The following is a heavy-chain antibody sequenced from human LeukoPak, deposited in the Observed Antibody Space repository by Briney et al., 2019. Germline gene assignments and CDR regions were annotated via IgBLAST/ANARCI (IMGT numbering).Heavy chain of an antibody. Sequence: PGGSLRLSCAASGFTFSDYYMSWIRQAPGEGLEWVSYISSSGSTIYYADSVKGRFTISRDNAKNSLYLQMHSLRAEDTAVYYCARDDDILGIMDVWGQGTTVTVSS. CDR1: GFTFSDYY. D-gene: IGHD3-9*01. J-gene: IGHJ6*02. CDR2: ISSSGSTI. V-gene: IGHV3-11*01. CDR3: ARDDDILGIMDV.